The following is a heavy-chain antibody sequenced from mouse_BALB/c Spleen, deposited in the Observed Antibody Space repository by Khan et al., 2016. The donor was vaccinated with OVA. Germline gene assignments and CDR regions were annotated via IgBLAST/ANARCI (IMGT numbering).Heavy chain of an antibody. Sequence: QVQLKQSGAELARPGASVKLSCTASGYTFTDYYINWVKPRFGQGLEWIGDIFPGSGDTYYNQWFMGKATLTADKSSSTAYMQLNSLTSEASAVYFCARRNYFGYTFAYWGQGTLVTVSA. D-gene: IGHD1-2*01. CDR2: IFPGSGDT. CDR1: GYTFTDYY. CDR3: ARRNYFGYTFAY. V-gene: IGHV1-77*01. J-gene: IGHJ3*01.